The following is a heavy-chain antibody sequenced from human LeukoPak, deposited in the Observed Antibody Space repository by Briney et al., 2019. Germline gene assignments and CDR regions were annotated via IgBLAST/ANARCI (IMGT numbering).Heavy chain of an antibody. J-gene: IGHJ4*02. CDR3: ARELTLNYDILTGYYYFDY. D-gene: IGHD3-9*01. CDR1: GYSISSGYY. CDR2: IYHSGST. V-gene: IGHV4-38-2*02. Sequence: SETLSLTCTVSGYSISSGYYWGWIRQPPGKGLEWIGRIYHSGSTYYNPSLKSRVTISVGTSKNQFSLKLSSVTAADTAVYYCARELTLNYDILTGYYYFDYWGQGTLVTVSS.